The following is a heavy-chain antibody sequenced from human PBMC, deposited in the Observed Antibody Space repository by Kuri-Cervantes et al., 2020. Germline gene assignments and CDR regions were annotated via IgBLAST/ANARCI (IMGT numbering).Heavy chain of an antibody. CDR2: MKEDANEK. J-gene: IGHJ5*02. Sequence: GESLKISCTASGFTFSNYWLNWFRQAPEKGLEWVANMKEDANEKYYAESVKGRFTISRDNAKNSLYLQMNNLRAGDTAVYYCTRGHYGSWGQGILVTVSS. CDR3: TRGHYGS. CDR1: GFTFSNYW. V-gene: IGHV3-7*01. D-gene: IGHD3-10*01.